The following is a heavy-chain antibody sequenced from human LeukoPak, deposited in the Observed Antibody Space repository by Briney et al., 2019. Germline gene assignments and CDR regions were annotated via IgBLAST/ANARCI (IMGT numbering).Heavy chain of an antibody. V-gene: IGHV1-24*01. CDR2: FDPEDGET. J-gene: IGHJ4*02. CDR1: GYTLTELS. D-gene: IGHD5-18*01. CDR3: ATEYRRGYSYGYVY. Sequence: ASVKVSCKVSGYTLTELSMHWVRQAPGKGLEWMGGFDPEDGETIYAQKFQGRVTMTEDTSTDTAYMELSSLRSEDTAVYYCATEYRRGYSYGYVYWGQGTLVTVSS.